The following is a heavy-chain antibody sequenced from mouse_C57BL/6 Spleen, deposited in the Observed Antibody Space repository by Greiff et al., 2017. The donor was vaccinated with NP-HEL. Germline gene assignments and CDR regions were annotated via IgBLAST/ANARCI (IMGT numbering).Heavy chain of an antibody. D-gene: IGHD2-1*01. Sequence: QVQLKQSGAELMKPGASVKLSCKASGYTFTGYWIEWVKQRPGHGLEWIGEILPGSGSTNYNDKFTGKATFTADTSSNTAYMQLSSRTTEYAAIYYCARTSGNYDWYFDVWGTGTTVTVSS. V-gene: IGHV1-9*01. CDR3: ARTSGNYDWYFDV. J-gene: IGHJ1*03. CDR2: ILPGSGST. CDR1: GYTFTGYW.